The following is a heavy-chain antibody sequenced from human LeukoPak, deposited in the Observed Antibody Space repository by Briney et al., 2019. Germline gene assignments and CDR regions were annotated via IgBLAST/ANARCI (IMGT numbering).Heavy chain of an antibody. Sequence: GASVKVSCKASGYTFTGSYIFWVRQAPGQGLEWMGWINPKSGATNNAQRFQGRVTMTKDTSINTDYMELSRLTSDDTAVYCCATDVRDWGQGTLVTVSS. CDR1: GYTFTGSY. CDR2: INPKSGAT. CDR3: ATDVRD. V-gene: IGHV1-2*02. J-gene: IGHJ4*02.